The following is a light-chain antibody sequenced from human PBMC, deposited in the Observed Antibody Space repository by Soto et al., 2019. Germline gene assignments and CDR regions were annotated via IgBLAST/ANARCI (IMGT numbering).Light chain of an antibody. CDR3: QQSSRSPIT. CDR2: AAS. CDR1: QSVSSSY. J-gene: IGKJ5*01. Sequence: IVLTQSPGTLSLSQGERATLSCRAIQSVSSSYLAWYQQKPGQAPRLLMYAASSRAPDFPDRFSGSGSGTDFTLTISRLEAEDFAVYYCQQSSRSPITFGQGTRLEIK. V-gene: IGKV3-20*01.